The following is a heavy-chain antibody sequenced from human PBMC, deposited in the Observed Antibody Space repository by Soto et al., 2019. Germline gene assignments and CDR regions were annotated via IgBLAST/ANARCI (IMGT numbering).Heavy chain of an antibody. CDR3: ARSHVRVTAAIFNWFDP. D-gene: IGHD2-2*01. V-gene: IGHV4-31*03. CDR1: GGSISSGGYY. CDR2: IYYSGST. Sequence: QVQLQESGPRLVKPSQTLSLTCTVSGGSISSGGYYWSWIRQHPGKGLERIGYIYYSGSTYNNPSLKSRVTISIDTSKNQFSLKLSSVTAADTAVYYCARSHVRVTAAIFNWFDPWGQGTLVTVSS. J-gene: IGHJ5*02.